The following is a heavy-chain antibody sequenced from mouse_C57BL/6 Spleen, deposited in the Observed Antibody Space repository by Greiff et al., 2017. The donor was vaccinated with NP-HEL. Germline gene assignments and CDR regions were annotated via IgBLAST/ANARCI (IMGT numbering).Heavy chain of an antibody. J-gene: IGHJ1*03. CDR3: ARPPITTVVGNWYFDV. Sequence: VQLQQSGAELVKPGASVKISCKASGYAFSSYWMNWVKQRPGKGLEWIGQIYPGDGDTNYHGKFKGQEPLTADKSSSTAYMQLSSLTSEDSAVYFCARPPITTVVGNWYFDVWGTGTTVTVSS. D-gene: IGHD1-1*01. V-gene: IGHV1-80*01. CDR2: IYPGDGDT. CDR1: GYAFSSYW.